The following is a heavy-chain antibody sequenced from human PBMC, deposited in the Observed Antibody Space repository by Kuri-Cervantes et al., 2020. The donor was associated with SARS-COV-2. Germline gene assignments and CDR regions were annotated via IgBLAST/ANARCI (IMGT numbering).Heavy chain of an antibody. Sequence: ASVKVSCKASGYTFTGYYMHWVRQAPGQGLEWMGWINPNSGGTNYAQKFQGWVTMTRDTSISTAYMELSRLRSDDTAAYYCARDRHPRRRYCSSTSCYGDYYYGMDVWGQGTTVTVSS. J-gene: IGHJ6*02. CDR2: INPNSGGT. V-gene: IGHV1-2*04. D-gene: IGHD2-2*01. CDR3: ARDRHPRRRYCSSTSCYGDYYYGMDV. CDR1: GYTFTGYY.